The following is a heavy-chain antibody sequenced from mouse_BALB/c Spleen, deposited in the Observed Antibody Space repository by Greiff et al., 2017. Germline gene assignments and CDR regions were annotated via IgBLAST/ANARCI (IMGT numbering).Heavy chain of an antibody. CDR1: GFSLTSYG. CDR2: IWSGGST. Sequence: VKLMESGPGLVQPSQSLSITCTVSGFSLTSYGVHWVRQSPGKGLEWLGVIWSGGSTDYNAAFISRLSISKDNSKSQVFFKMNSLQADDTAIYYCARSYYGRFLYYFDYWGQGTTLTVSS. D-gene: IGHD2-1*01. V-gene: IGHV2-4-1*01. CDR3: ARSYYGRFLYYFDY. J-gene: IGHJ2*01.